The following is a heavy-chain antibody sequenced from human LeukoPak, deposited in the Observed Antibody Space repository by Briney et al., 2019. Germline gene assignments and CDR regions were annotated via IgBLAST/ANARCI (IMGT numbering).Heavy chain of an antibody. V-gene: IGHV4-34*01. J-gene: IGHJ6*02. CDR3: ARDRGTRVIAVAGRYYNGMDV. CDR2: INHSGST. Sequence: PSETLSLTCAVYGGSFSGYYWSWIRQPPGEGLEWIGEINHSGSTNYNPSLKSRVTISVDTSKNQFSLKLSSVTAADTAVYYCARDRGTRVIAVAGRYYNGMDVWGQGTTVTVSS. D-gene: IGHD6-19*01. CDR1: GGSFSGYY.